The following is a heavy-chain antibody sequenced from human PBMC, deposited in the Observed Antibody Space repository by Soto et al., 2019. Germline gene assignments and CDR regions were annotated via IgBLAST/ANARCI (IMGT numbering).Heavy chain of an antibody. D-gene: IGHD6-19*01. CDR3: VKGAWCAD. CDR1: GFTFNTFD. Sequence: EVQLLESGGGLVQPGGSLRLSCAASGFTFNTFDMTWVRQAPGKGLEWVSVIRGADGRTYYADSLKGRFTISRDNSKYTLFLQVTSLRVEDTAVYYCVKGAWCADWGQGTLVTVSS. J-gene: IGHJ4*02. CDR2: IRGADGRT. V-gene: IGHV3-23*01.